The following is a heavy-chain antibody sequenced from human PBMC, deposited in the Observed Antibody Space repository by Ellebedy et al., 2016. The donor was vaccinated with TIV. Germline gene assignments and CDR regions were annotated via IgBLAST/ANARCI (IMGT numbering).Heavy chain of an antibody. CDR1: GFTFSSYA. J-gene: IGHJ4*02. D-gene: IGHD2-2*01. CDR3: VRLGYCSSTRCYFDY. CDR2: ISSNGGST. V-gene: IGHV3-64D*09. Sequence: GESLKISCSASGFTFSSYAMHWVRLAPGKGLEFVSAISSNGGSTYYADSLKGRFTISRDNSKNTLYLQMSSLRAEDTAVYYCVRLGYCSSTRCYFDYWGQGTLVTVSS.